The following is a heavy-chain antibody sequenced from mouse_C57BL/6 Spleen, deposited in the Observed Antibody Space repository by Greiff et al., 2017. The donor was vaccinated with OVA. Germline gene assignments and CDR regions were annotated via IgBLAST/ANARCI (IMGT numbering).Heavy chain of an antibody. CDR3: TPSYYGSSLAY. D-gene: IGHD1-1*01. Sequence: EVQLQQSGAELVRPGASVKLSCTASGFNIKDDYMHWVKQRPEQGLEWIGWIDPENGDTEYASKFQGKATITADTSSNTAYLQLSSLTSEDTAVYYCTPSYYGSSLAYWGQGTLVTVSA. CDR2: IDPENGDT. CDR1: GFNIKDDY. J-gene: IGHJ3*01. V-gene: IGHV14-4*01.